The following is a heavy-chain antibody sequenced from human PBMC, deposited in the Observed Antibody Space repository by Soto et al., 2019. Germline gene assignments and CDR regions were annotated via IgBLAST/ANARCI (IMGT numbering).Heavy chain of an antibody. CDR3: ARQEYCSTTACYTVDS. CDR1: GYSFTSYW. J-gene: IGHJ4*02. Sequence: PGESLKISCKGSGYSFTSYWIGWVRQMPGKGLEWMGIIYLGDSNTRYSPSFQGQVTISADKSISTAYLQWSSLKASDTAIYYCARQEYCSTTACYTVDSWGQGTLVTVS. V-gene: IGHV5-51*01. D-gene: IGHD2-2*02. CDR2: IYLGDSNT.